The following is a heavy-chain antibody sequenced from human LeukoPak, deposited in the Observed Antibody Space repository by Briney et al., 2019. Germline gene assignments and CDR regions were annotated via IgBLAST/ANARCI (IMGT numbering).Heavy chain of an antibody. V-gene: IGHV1-2*02. Sequence: GASVTVSCKASGYTFTVYYMHWVRQAPGQGLEWMGWINPNSGGTNYAQKFQGRVTMTRDTSISTGYMELSRLRSDDTAVYYCARGTDTYYEYWGQGTLVTVSS. J-gene: IGHJ4*02. D-gene: IGHD3-10*01. CDR2: INPNSGGT. CDR1: GYTFTVYY. CDR3: ARGTDTYYEY.